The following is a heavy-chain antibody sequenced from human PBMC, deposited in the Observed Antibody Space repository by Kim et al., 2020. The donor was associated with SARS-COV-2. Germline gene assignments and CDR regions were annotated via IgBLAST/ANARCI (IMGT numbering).Heavy chain of an antibody. J-gene: IGHJ6*02. Sequence: GNTAYAQRFQGRVTMNRNTSISTAYMELSSLRSEDTAVYFCARRHLSMDVWGQGTTVTVSS. CDR3: ARRHLSMDV. V-gene: IGHV1-8*01. CDR2: GNT.